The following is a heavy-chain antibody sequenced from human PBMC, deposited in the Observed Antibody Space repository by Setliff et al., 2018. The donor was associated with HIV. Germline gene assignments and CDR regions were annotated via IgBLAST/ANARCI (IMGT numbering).Heavy chain of an antibody. CDR2: IYQTGSI. CDR1: GYSITNGYY. CDR3: ARAPPGIQNDAFDV. Sequence: SETLSLTCSVSGYSITNGYYWGWFRQSPGKGLEWIATIYQTGSIYYNPSLQNRVTLLLDMSKNQFSLKLTSVSAADTAVYYCARAPPGIQNDAFDVWGQGTMVTVSS. V-gene: IGHV4-38-2*02. J-gene: IGHJ3*01.